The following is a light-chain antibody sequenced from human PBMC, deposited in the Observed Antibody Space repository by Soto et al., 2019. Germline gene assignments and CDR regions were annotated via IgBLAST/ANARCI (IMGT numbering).Light chain of an antibody. CDR3: QQYGSSPFT. CDR2: GAS. V-gene: IGKV3-20*01. J-gene: IGKJ5*01. CDR1: QSVSSN. Sequence: EIVMTQSPATLSVSPGERATLSCRASQSVSSNLAWYQQKPGQAPRLLIYGASSRATGIPDRLSGSGSGTDFTLTISRLEPEDFAVYYCQQYGSSPFTFGQGTRLEIK.